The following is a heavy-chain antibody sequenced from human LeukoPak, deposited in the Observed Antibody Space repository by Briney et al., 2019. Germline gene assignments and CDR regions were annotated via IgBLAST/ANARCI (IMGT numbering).Heavy chain of an antibody. CDR1: GFTVSSYY. CDR3: ARKPTTSDAFDM. D-gene: IGHD1-26*01. J-gene: IGHJ3*02. Sequence: PGGSLRLSCAASGFTVSSYYMSWVRQAPGKGLESVSVISNEGGTYYADSVKGRFTISRDNSKNTVYLQMNSLRAEDTAIYYCARKPTTSDAFDMWGQGTVVTVSS. V-gene: IGHV3-53*01. CDR2: ISNEGGT.